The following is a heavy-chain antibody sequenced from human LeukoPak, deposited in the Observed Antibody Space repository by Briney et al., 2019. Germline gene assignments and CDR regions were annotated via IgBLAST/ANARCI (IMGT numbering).Heavy chain of an antibody. CDR1: GGSISSGSYY. Sequence: SETLSLTCTVSGGSISSGSYYWSWIRQPAGKGLEWIGRIYTSGSTNYNPSLKSRVTISVDTPKNQFSLKLSSVTAADTAVYYCARETILLYYYDSSGIDYWGQGTLVTVSS. CDR3: ARETILLYYYDSSGIDY. CDR2: IYTSGST. J-gene: IGHJ4*02. V-gene: IGHV4-61*02. D-gene: IGHD3-22*01.